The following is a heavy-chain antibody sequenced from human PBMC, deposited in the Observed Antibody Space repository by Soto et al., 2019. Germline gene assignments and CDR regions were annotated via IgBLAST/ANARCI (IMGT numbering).Heavy chain of an antibody. J-gene: IGHJ4*02. D-gene: IGHD6-19*01. V-gene: IGHV4-39*01. CDR2: IYYSGST. Sequence: QLQLQESGPGLVKPSETLSLTCTVSGGSISSSSYYWGWIRQPPGTGLEWIGSIYYSGSTYYNPSLKSPVTISVDTSKNQFSLKVSSVTAADTAVYYCAKDSSGWNYYFDYWGQGTLVTVSS. CDR3: AKDSSGWNYYFDY. CDR1: GGSISSSSYY.